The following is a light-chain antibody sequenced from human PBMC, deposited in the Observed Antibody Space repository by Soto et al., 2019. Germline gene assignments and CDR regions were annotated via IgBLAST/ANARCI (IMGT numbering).Light chain of an antibody. CDR3: QQYDDIPPT. CDR1: QDITNY. CDR2: DAS. V-gene: IGKV1-33*01. Sequence: EIQMTQSPSSLTASVGDSVTITCQASQDITNYLNWYQQKPGKAPKLLIYDASNLEPGVPSRFSGRGSGTDFTFSISSLQPEDIATYYCQQYDDIPPTLGQGTRLEIK. J-gene: IGKJ5*01.